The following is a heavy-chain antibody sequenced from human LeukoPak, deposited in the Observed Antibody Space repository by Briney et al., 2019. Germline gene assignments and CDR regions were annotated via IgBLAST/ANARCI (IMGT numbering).Heavy chain of an antibody. D-gene: IGHD1-26*01. V-gene: IGHV3-30-3*01. J-gene: IGHJ4*02. CDR3: ARSGETKGGSYWGWYFDY. Sequence: PGGSLRLSCAASGFTFSSYAMHWVRQAPGKGLEWVAVISYDGSNKYYADSVKGRFTISRDNSKNTLYLQMNSLRAEDTAVYYRARSGETKGGSYWGWYFDYWGQGTLVTVSS. CDR1: GFTFSSYA. CDR2: ISYDGSNK.